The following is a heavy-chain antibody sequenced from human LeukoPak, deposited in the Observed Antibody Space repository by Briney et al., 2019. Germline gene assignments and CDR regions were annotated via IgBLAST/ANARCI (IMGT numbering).Heavy chain of an antibody. D-gene: IGHD5-18*01. CDR1: GFTFTNYW. CDR2: IKQDRSEK. J-gene: IGHJ5*02. Sequence: GESLKISCAASGFTFTNYWMSWVRRAPGKGLELVANIKQDRSEKYYVDSVKGRFTISRDNAKNSLYLQMNSLRAEDTAVYYCARDSGYSYGGGIWFDPWGQGTLVTVSS. V-gene: IGHV3-7*01. CDR3: ARDSGYSYGGGIWFDP.